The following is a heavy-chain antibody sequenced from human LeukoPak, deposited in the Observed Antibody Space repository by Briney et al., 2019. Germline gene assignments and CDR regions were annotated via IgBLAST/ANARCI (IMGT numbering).Heavy chain of an antibody. Sequence: GRLTISRDNSKKTLYLQMNSLRADDTAVYYCAKERSSRWYVNSLDYWGQGTLVTVSS. V-gene: IGHV3-23*01. J-gene: IGHJ4*02. CDR3: AKERSSRWYVNSLDY. D-gene: IGHD6-13*01.